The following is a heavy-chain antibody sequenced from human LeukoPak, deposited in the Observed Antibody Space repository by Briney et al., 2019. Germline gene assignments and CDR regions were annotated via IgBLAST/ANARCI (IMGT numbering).Heavy chain of an antibody. D-gene: IGHD1-26*01. CDR3: ARDFTGATYDY. J-gene: IGHJ4*02. Sequence: GGSLRLSCAASGFTFSTYTLIWVRQAPGKGLEWVSSISSSSSDIYYADSVKGRFTISRDNVKNSPYLQMNSLRAEDTAVYYCARDFTGATYDYWGQGTLVTVSS. CDR1: GFTFSTYT. V-gene: IGHV3-21*01. CDR2: ISSSSSDI.